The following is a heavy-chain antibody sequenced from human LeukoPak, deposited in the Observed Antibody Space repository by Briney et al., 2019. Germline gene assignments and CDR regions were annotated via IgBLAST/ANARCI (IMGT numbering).Heavy chain of an antibody. V-gene: IGHV4-4*07. D-gene: IGHD2-15*01. J-gene: IGHJ4*02. CDR1: GGSISSYY. CDR3: ALRGYCSGNNCYSDY. CDR2: VYTSGST. Sequence: PSETLSLTCTVSGGSISSYYWSWIRQPAGKGLEWIGRVYTSGSTNYNPSLKSRVTMSVDTSKNQFSLKLNSVTAADMAVYYCALRGYCSGNNCYSDYWGQGTLVTVSS.